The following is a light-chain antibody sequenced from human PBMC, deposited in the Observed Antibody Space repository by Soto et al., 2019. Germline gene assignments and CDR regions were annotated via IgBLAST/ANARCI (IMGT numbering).Light chain of an antibody. Sequence: DIQMTQSPSTLSASVGDRVTITCRASQSISSWLAWYQQKPGRAPKLLISKASSLESGVPSRFSGSGSGTEFTLTISSLQPDDFATFYCQQYNSFPPTFGGGTKVDIK. CDR1: QSISSW. CDR2: KAS. J-gene: IGKJ4*01. CDR3: QQYNSFPPT. V-gene: IGKV1-5*03.